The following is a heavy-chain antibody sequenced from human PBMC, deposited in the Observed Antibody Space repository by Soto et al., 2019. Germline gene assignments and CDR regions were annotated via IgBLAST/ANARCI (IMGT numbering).Heavy chain of an antibody. Sequence: EVQLVESGGGLVKPGGSLRLSCAASGFTFSNAWMSWVRQAPGKGLEWVGRIKSKTDGGTTDYAAPVKGRFTISRDDSKTTLYLQMNSLKTEDTAVYYCTMVRGVVNYFDYWGQGTLVTVSS. V-gene: IGHV3-15*01. CDR1: GFTFSNAW. D-gene: IGHD3-10*01. J-gene: IGHJ4*02. CDR3: TMVRGVVNYFDY. CDR2: IKSKTDGGTT.